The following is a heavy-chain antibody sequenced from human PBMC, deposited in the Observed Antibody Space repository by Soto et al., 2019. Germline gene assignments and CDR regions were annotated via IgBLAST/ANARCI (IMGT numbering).Heavy chain of an antibody. CDR3: ARGGYYDTSGVKLSHYGLAV. CDR2: ISPYNDYT. Sequence: QVQLAQSANEVKKPGASVRVSCKAAGYTFIRYGIAWVRQAPGQGLEWMGWISPYNDYTVYAQKFQGRVSMTADTATRTVYIILRGLKADDTVVYYWARGGYYDTSGVKLSHYGLAVWGKGTSVSVSS. V-gene: IGHV1-18*01. D-gene: IGHD3-16*01. J-gene: IGHJ6*04. CDR1: GYTFIRYG.